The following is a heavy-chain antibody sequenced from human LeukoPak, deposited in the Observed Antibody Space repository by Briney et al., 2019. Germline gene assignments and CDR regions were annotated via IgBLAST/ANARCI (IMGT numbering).Heavy chain of an antibody. D-gene: IGHD3-10*01. V-gene: IGHV4-59*12. Sequence: KPSETLSLTCTVSGGSISSYYWSWIRQPPGKGLEWIGYIYYSGSTNYNPSLKSRVTISVDTSKNQFSLKLSSVTAADTAVYYCARDSNTYYYGAGSYFDYWGQGTLVTVSS. CDR1: GGSISSYY. J-gene: IGHJ4*02. CDR3: ARDSNTYYYGAGSYFDY. CDR2: IYYSGST.